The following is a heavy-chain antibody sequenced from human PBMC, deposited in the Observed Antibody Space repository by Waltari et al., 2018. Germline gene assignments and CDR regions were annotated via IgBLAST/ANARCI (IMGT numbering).Heavy chain of an antibody. J-gene: IGHJ4*02. CDR2: IKQDGSEK. Sequence: EVQLVESGGGLVQPGGSLRLSCAASGFTFSSYWMSWVRQAPGKGLEWVANIKQDGSEKYYVDAVKGRFTISRDNAKNSLYLQMNSLRAEDTAVYYCASSNYGDYEHYWGQGTLVIVSS. V-gene: IGHV3-7*01. CDR1: GFTFSSYW. CDR3: ASSNYGDYEHY. D-gene: IGHD4-17*01.